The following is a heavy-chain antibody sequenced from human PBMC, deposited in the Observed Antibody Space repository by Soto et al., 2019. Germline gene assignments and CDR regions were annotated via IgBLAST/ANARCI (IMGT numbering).Heavy chain of an antibody. Sequence: EVQLLESGGGLVQPGGSLRLSCAASGFTFGTYGMSWVRQAPGNRLEWVSTISNAGGSTYYADSVKGRFTISRDNSKDTIYLQMNSLRAEDTAVYYCARSTVTPYYYYYYYMDVWGKGTTVTVSS. V-gene: IGHV3-23*01. CDR3: ARSTVTPYYYYYYYMDV. CDR1: GFTFGTYG. D-gene: IGHD4-4*01. CDR2: ISNAGGST. J-gene: IGHJ6*03.